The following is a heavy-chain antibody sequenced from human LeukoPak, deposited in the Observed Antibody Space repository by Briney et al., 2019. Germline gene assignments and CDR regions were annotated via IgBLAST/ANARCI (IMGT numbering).Heavy chain of an antibody. CDR3: ARGARFYDSSGYYFPYFDY. D-gene: IGHD3-22*01. J-gene: IGHJ4*02. CDR1: GGSISSGSYY. Sequence: SETLSLTCTVSGGSISSGSYYWSWIRQPAGKGLEWIGRIYTSGSTNYNPSLKSRVTISVDTSKNQFSLKLSSVTAADTAVYYCARGARFYDSSGYYFPYFDYWGQGTLVTVSS. V-gene: IGHV4-61*02. CDR2: IYTSGST.